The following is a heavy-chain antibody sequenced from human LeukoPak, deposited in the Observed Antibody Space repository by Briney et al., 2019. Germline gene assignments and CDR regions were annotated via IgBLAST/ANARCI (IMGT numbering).Heavy chain of an antibody. CDR2: ISAYNGNT. J-gene: IGHJ5*02. D-gene: IGHD3-3*01. Sequence: ASVKVSCKASGGTFSSYAISWVRQAPGQGLEWMGWISAYNGNTGYAQKFQGRVTITRNTSISTAYMELSSLRSEDTAVYYCARGTELPYYDFWSGYYRLSEWFDPWGQGTLVTVSS. CDR3: ARGTELPYYDFWSGYYRLSEWFDP. CDR1: GGTFSSYA. V-gene: IGHV1-8*03.